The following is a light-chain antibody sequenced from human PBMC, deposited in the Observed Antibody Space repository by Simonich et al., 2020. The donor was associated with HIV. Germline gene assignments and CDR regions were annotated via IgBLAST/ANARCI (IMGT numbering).Light chain of an antibody. Sequence: DIVMTQSPLSLPVTPGEPASISCRSSQSLLHSNGYNYLDWYLQKPGQSPQLLIYLGSNRASGVPDRFSGSGSGTDFTLTISSLQPEDFATYYCQQSFSSPWTFGQGTKVAIK. V-gene: IGKV2-28*01. CDR2: LGS. CDR3: QQSFSSPWT. J-gene: IGKJ1*01. CDR1: QSLLHSNGYNY.